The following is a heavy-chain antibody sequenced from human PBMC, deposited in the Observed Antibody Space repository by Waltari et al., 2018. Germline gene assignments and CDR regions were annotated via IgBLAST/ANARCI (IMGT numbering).Heavy chain of an antibody. CDR1: GGSFSGYY. J-gene: IGHJ3*02. CDR3: AGVRLGRVPNRYGGDAFDI. CDR2: INHSGST. Sequence: QVQLQQWGAGLLKPSETLSLTCAVYGGSFSGYYWSWIRQPPGKGLEWVGEINHSGSTNSHPALKGRVTISVDTSKNQFSLKLSSVTAADTAVYYCAGVRLGRVPNRYGGDAFDIWGQGTMVTVSS. V-gene: IGHV4-34*01. D-gene: IGHD4-17*01.